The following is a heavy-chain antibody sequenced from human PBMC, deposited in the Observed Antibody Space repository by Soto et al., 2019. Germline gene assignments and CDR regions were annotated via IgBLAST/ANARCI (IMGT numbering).Heavy chain of an antibody. V-gene: IGHV3-23*01. D-gene: IGHD3-22*01. CDR1: GFTFSSYA. J-gene: IGHJ4*02. CDR3: AKFLRSSYYDSRAYH. CDR2: ISGSGGTT. Sequence: EVQLLESGGGLVQPGGSLRLSCAASGFTFSSYAMSWVRQAPGKGLEWVSAISGSGGTTYYADSVKGRFTISRDNSKNTLYLQMNNLRAEDTAVYYCAKFLRSSYYDSRAYHWGQGTLVTVSS.